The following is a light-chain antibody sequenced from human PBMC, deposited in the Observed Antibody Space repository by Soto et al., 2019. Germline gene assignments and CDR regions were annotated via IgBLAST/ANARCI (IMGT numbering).Light chain of an antibody. Sequence: EIEMTQSPATMSVSPGERVTLSCRASESVSSNLAWYQQKFGQDPRLLIYGASVMATGIPARFSGSGSGTEFTLTISSLQSEDFAVYYWQQYNNMPPRTFGQGTKVESK. V-gene: IGKV3-15*01. CDR2: GAS. J-gene: IGKJ1*01. CDR1: ESVSSN. CDR3: QQYNNMPPRT.